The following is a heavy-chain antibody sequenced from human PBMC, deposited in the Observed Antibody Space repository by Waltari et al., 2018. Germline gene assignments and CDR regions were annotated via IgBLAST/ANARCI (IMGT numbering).Heavy chain of an antibody. D-gene: IGHD3-22*01. Sequence: QVQLEQSGAEVKKPGASMKVSCKVSGYALSELSMHWVRQAPGEGLEWMGGFNPEDGEIIYAQKFRGRVTMTEDTSTETVYMDLSSLRSEDTAVYYCAKDNYYDSSGYSDYWGQGTLVTVSS. CDR2: FNPEDGEI. CDR3: AKDNYYDSSGYSDY. J-gene: IGHJ4*02. CDR1: GYALSELS. V-gene: IGHV1-24*01.